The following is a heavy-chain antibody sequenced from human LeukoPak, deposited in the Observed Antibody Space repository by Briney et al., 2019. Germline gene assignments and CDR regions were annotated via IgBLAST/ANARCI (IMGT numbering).Heavy chain of an antibody. V-gene: IGHV1-18*01. J-gene: IGHJ4*02. CDR2: ISAYNGNT. Sequence: ASVNVSCKSSGYTFTSYGISWVRQAPGQGLEWMGWISAYNGNTNYVQKFQGRVTMTTDISTSTAYMELRSLRSDDTAVFYCVRDLGVDTSMIFFDYWGQGTLVTVSS. D-gene: IGHD5-18*01. CDR3: VRDLGVDTSMIFFDY. CDR1: GYTFTSYG.